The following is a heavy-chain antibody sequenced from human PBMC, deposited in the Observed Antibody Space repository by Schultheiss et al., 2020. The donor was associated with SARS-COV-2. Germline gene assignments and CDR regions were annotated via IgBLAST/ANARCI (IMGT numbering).Heavy chain of an antibody. CDR2: ISSSSTI. D-gene: IGHD5-24*01. J-gene: IGHJ6*02. CDR3: ARVGLERWLQLAGVGDYGMDV. Sequence: GGSLRLSCAASGFTFSSYSMNWVRQAPGKGLEWVSSISSSSTIYYADSVKGRFTISRDNSKNSLYLQMNSLRAEDTAVYYCARVGLERWLQLAGVGDYGMDVWGQGTTVTFSS. V-gene: IGHV3-69-1*01. CDR1: GFTFSSYS.